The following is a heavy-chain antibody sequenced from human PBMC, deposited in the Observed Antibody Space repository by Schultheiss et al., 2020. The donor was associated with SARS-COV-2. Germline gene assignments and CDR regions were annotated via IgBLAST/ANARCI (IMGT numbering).Heavy chain of an antibody. D-gene: IGHD1-26*01. CDR2: IYYSGST. J-gene: IGHJ4*02. V-gene: IGHV4-39*07. Sequence: SETLSLTCTVSGGSISSSSYYWGWIRQHPGKGLEWIGGIYYSGSTYYNPSLKSRVTISVDTSKNQFSLKLSSVTAADTAVYYCASLVGATHWFDYWGQGTPVTVSS. CDR3: ASLVGATHWFDY. CDR1: GGSISSSSYY.